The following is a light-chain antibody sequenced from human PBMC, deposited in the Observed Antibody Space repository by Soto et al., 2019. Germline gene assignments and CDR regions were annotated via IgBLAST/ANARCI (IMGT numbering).Light chain of an antibody. CDR2: GAS. J-gene: IGKJ1*01. Sequence: EIVLTQSPGTLSLSPGKRATLSCRASQTVTSNSLAWYQQKPGQAPRLLIYGASSRATGIPDRFSGSGSGTDFTLTIASLEPEDFAVYSCQQYAASPWTFGQGTKVEIK. V-gene: IGKV3-20*01. CDR3: QQYAASPWT. CDR1: QTVTSNS.